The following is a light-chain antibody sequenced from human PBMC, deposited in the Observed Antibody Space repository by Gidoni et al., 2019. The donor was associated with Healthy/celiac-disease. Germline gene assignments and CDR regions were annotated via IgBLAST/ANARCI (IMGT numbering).Light chain of an antibody. J-gene: IGKJ1*01. CDR1: QGISSY. CDR3: QQYYSYSWT. CDR2: AAS. V-gene: IGKV1-8*01. Sequence: AIRMTQSPSSFSASTGDRVTITCRASQGISSYLAWYQQKPGKAPKPLLYAASTLQSGVPSRFSGSVSGTDFTLTISCLQSEDFATYYCQQYYSYSWTFGQGTKVEIK.